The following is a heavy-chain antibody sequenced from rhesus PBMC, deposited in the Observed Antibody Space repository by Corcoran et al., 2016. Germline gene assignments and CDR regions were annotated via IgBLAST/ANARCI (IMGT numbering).Heavy chain of an antibody. CDR2: IYGNSART. CDR1: GGSISGTYY. V-gene: IGHV4S7*01. J-gene: IGHJ4*01. CDR3: ARLTLLQYLDYFDY. Sequence: QVQLQESGPGLVKPSETLSLTCAVSGGSISGTYYWGWIRQHHGKGLGWHGNIYGNSARTYYNPALKGLLTISKDTSKNQFSLKVISVTAADPAVYYCARLTLLQYLDYFDYWGQGVLVTVSS. D-gene: IGHD3-3*01.